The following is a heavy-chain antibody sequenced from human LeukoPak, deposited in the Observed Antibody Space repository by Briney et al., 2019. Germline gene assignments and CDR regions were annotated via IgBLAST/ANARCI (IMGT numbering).Heavy chain of an antibody. CDR2: IYYSGNT. CDR1: GGSISSDY. V-gene: IGHV4-59*12. CDR3: ARVGPIAAAAN. D-gene: IGHD6-13*01. Sequence: SETLSLTCTVSGGSISSDYWSWIRQPPGKGLEWIGNIYYSGNTISNPSLKSRVTLSVDRSKNQFSLRVTSVTAADTAVYYCARVGPIAAAANWGQGTLVTVSS. J-gene: IGHJ1*01.